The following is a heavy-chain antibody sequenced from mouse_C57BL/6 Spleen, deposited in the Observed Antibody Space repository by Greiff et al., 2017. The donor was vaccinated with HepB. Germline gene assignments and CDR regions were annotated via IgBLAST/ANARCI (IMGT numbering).Heavy chain of an antibody. D-gene: IGHD1-1*01. CDR1: GYTFTDYY. CDR2: INPNNGGT. CDR3: ARGGYYGSSSGYFDV. Sequence: VQLKQSGPELVKPGASVKISCKASGYTFTDYYMNWVKQSHGKSLEWIGDINPNNGGTSYNQKFKGKATLTVDKSSSTAYMELRSLTSEDSAVYYCARGGYYGSSSGYFDVWGTGTTVTVSS. J-gene: IGHJ1*03. V-gene: IGHV1-26*01.